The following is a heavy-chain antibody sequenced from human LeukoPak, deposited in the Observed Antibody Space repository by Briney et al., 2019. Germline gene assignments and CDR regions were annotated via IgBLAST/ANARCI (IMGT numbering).Heavy chain of an antibody. J-gene: IGHJ4*02. CDR1: GFIFSNAW. Sequence: GGTLRLSRAASGFIFSNAWMSWVRQAPGKGLEWVSNITGSGGSIYYADSVKGRFTSSRDNSKNTLYLQMSSLRAEDTAVYYCAKRGAEVGQTVAPGDYWGQGTLVTVSS. CDR2: ITGSGGSI. CDR3: AKRGAEVGQTVAPGDY. V-gene: IGHV3-23*01. D-gene: IGHD1-26*01.